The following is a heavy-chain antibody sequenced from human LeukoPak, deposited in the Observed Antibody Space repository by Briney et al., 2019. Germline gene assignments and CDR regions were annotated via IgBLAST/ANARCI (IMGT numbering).Heavy chain of an antibody. D-gene: IGHD2-2*01. CDR1: GFTFSNYS. V-gene: IGHV3-21*01. CDR3: AREIEGSCSSTSCSGYTYAFDI. J-gene: IGHJ3*02. CDR2: ISSSSSYI. Sequence: GGSLRLSCAASGFTFSNYSMNWVRQAPGKGLEWVSSISSSSSYIYYADSVKGRFTISRDNAKNSLYLQMNSLRAEDTAVYYCAREIEGSCSSTSCSGYTYAFDIWGQGTMVTVSS.